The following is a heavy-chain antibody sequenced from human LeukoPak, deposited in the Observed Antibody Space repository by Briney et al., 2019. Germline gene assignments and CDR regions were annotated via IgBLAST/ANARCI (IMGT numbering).Heavy chain of an antibody. D-gene: IGHD2-2*01. J-gene: IGHJ4*02. CDR2: ISYDGSNK. V-gene: IGHV3-30-3*01. Sequence: GGSLRLSCAASGFTFSSYAMHWVRQAPGKGLEWVAVISYDGSNKYYADSVKGRFTISRDNSKNTLYLQMNSLRAEDTAVYYRASNWKDIVVVPAAPGGYWGQGTLVTVSP. CDR3: ASNWKDIVVVPAAPGGY. CDR1: GFTFSSYA.